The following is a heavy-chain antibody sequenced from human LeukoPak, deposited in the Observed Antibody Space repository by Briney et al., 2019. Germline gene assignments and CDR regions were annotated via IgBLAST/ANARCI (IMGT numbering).Heavy chain of an antibody. CDR1: GGSISGYNYY. D-gene: IGHD1-26*01. Sequence: PSETPSLTCTVSGGSISGYNYYWGWIRQPPGKGLEWIGSIYYSGSTYYNPSLKSRVTISVDTSKNQFSLKLSSVTAADTAVYYCARVRIVGAIQLHIKTTRGAFDIWGQGTMVTVSS. J-gene: IGHJ3*02. CDR3: ARVRIVGAIQLHIKTTRGAFDI. V-gene: IGHV4-39*07. CDR2: IYYSGST.